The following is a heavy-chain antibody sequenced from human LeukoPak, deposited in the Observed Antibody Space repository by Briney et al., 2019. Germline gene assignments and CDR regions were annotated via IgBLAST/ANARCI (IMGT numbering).Heavy chain of an antibody. D-gene: IGHD5-12*01. V-gene: IGHV1-69*05. J-gene: IGHJ4*02. CDR2: IIPIFGTA. Sequence: ASVKVSCKASGGTFSSYAISWVRQAPGQGLEWMGGIIPIFGTANYAQKFQGRVTITRDTSASTAYMELSSLRSEDTAVYYCARGPSRGYSGYDYSAPFDYWGQGALVTVSS. CDR3: ARGPSRGYSGYDYSAPFDY. CDR1: GGTFSSYA.